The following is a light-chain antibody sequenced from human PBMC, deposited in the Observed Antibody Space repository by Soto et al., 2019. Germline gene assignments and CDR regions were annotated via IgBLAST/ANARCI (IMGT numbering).Light chain of an antibody. CDR1: QSVNNDY. CDR2: GAS. CDR3: QQYGSSKFT. Sequence: IVLTQSPGTLSLSPGERATLSCRASQSVNNDYLAWYQQRPGQAPSLLIYGASSRATGIPDRFSGSGSGTDFTLTISGLETEDFAVYYWQQYGSSKFTFGGGTKVEIK. J-gene: IGKJ4*01. V-gene: IGKV3-20*01.